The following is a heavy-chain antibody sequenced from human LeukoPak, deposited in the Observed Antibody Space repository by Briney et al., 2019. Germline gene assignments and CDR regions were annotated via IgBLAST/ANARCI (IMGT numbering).Heavy chain of an antibody. Sequence: SETLSLTCTVSGGSISSGGYYWSWIRQHPGKGLEWLGYIYYSGSTYYNPSLKSRVTISVDTSKSQFSLKLSSVTAADTAVYYCATLLDSNYNSYYYGMDVWGQGTTVTVSS. J-gene: IGHJ6*02. CDR3: ATLLDSNYNSYYYGMDV. CDR2: IYYSGST. CDR1: GGSISSGGYY. D-gene: IGHD4-11*01. V-gene: IGHV4-31*03.